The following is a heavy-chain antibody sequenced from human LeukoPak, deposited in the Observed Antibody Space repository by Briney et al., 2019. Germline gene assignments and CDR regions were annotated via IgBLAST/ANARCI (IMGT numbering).Heavy chain of an antibody. V-gene: IGHV3-30*04. CDR3: ARDISVVVTAIHPFDY. D-gene: IGHD2-21*02. CDR2: ISSDGSKK. Sequence: GGSLRLSCAASRFIFRNYAMHWVRQAPGKGLEWVAVISSDGSKKDYADSVKGRFTISRDNAKNSLYLQMNSLRAEDTAVYYCARDISVVVTAIHPFDYWGQGTLVTVSS. CDR1: RFIFRNYA. J-gene: IGHJ4*02.